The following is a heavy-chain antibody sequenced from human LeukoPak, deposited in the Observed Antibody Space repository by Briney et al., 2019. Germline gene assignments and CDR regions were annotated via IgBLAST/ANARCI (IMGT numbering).Heavy chain of an antibody. V-gene: IGHV3-23*01. CDR3: ARDQGYDSTEGFDY. CDR1: GFTFSSYA. CDR2: ISKSGDST. J-gene: IGHJ4*02. Sequence: AGGSLRLSCAASGFTFSSYAMSWVRQAPGKGLEWVSAISKSGDSTFYADSVKGRFTISRDNSQNTLYVQMNSLRAEDTAVYYCARDQGYDSTEGFDYWGQGTLVTVSS. D-gene: IGHD3-22*01.